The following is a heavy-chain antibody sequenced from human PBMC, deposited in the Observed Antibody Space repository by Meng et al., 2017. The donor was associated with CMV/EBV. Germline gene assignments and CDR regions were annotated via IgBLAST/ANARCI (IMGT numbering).Heavy chain of an antibody. J-gene: IGHJ5*02. CDR2: IYWDDDK. CDR1: GFSLSTSGVG. Sequence: ITLKESAPTLVKPTQTLTLTCTFSGFSLSTSGVGVGWIRQPPGKALEWLALIYWDDDKRYSPSLKSRLTITKDTSKNQVVLTMTNMDPVDTATYYCARRGRIAAAGTDWFDPWGQGTLVTVSS. V-gene: IGHV2-5*02. D-gene: IGHD6-13*01. CDR3: ARRGRIAAAGTDWFDP.